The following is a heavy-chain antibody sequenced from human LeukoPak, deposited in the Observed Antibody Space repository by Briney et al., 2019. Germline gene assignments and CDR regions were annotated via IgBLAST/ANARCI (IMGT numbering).Heavy chain of an antibody. J-gene: IGHJ4*02. Sequence: GGSLRLSCAASGFTFSSYWMSWVRQAPGEGLEWVANIKQDGSEKYYVDSVKGRFTISRDNAKNSLYLQMNSLRAEDTAVYYCARARTGYYYDNSGYYYFDYWGQGTLVTVSS. CDR3: ARARTGYYYDNSGYYYFDY. CDR1: GFTFSSYW. V-gene: IGHV3-7*03. CDR2: IKQDGSEK. D-gene: IGHD3-22*01.